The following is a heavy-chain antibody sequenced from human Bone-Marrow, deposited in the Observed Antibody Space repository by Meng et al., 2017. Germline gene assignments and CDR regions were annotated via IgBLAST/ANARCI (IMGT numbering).Heavy chain of an antibody. CDR2: ISTRSSYI. CDR1: GFTFSDFR. V-gene: IGHV3-21*01. Sequence: GGSLRLSWAASGFTFSDFRMNWVRQAPGKGLEWISSISTRSSYIYYADSVKGRFTISRDNAKKSLYLQMNSLRAEDTAVYYCARGSSPDYWGQGTLVTVSS. CDR3: ARGSSPDY. D-gene: IGHD6-13*01. J-gene: IGHJ4*02.